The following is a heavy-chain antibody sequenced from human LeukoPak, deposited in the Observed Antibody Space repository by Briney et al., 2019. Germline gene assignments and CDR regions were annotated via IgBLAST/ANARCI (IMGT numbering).Heavy chain of an antibody. D-gene: IGHD6-13*01. CDR1: GFTFSSYG. Sequence: GRSLRLSCAASGFTFSSYGMHWVRQAPGKGLEWVAVIWYDGSNKYYADSVKGRFTISRDNSKNTLYLQMNSLRAEDTAVYYCARGTLSSLIAAAAGYFDYWGQGTLVTVSS. V-gene: IGHV3-33*01. CDR2: IWYDGSNK. J-gene: IGHJ4*02. CDR3: ARGTLSSLIAAAAGYFDY.